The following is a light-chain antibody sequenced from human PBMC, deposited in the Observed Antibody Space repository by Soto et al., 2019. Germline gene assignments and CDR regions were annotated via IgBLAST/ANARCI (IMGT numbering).Light chain of an antibody. Sequence: QSVLTQPASVSGTPGQSITISCTGTSSDVGGYNYVSWYEQYPGKAPKLLISEVSNRPSGVSNRFSGSKSGNTASLTISGLQAEDEANYFCISYTDFSGPCVFGTGTQVTVL. V-gene: IGLV2-14*01. CDR3: ISYTDFSGPCV. CDR2: EVS. J-gene: IGLJ1*01. CDR1: SSDVGGYNY.